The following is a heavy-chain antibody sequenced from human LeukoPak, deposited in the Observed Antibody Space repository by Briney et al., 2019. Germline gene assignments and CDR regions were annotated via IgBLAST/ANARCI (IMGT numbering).Heavy chain of an antibody. V-gene: IGHV1-46*01. CDR1: GYTFTYRY. CDR2: IYPRDGST. CDR3: ARDQEAFDY. Sequence: GASVKVSCKASGYTFTYRYLHWVRQAPGQGLEWMGMIYPRDGSTSYAQKFQGRVTVTRDTSTSTVHMELSGLRSEDTAVYYCARDQEAFDYWGQGTLVTVSS. J-gene: IGHJ4*02.